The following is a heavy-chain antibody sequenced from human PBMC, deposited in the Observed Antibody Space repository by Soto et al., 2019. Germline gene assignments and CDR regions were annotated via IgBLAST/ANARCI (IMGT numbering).Heavy chain of an antibody. D-gene: IGHD2-2*02. CDR1: GSTFSSDV. Sequence: PGGSLRLSCVASGSTFSSDVMSWVRQAPGKGLEWVSGISGGTTYYADSVKGRFTISRDNFKNTLYLQMDSLRAEDTSLYLCATDIHATWLLNSWGQGTLVTGS. J-gene: IGHJ5*02. V-gene: IGHV3-23*01. CDR2: ISGGTT. CDR3: ATDIHATWLLNS.